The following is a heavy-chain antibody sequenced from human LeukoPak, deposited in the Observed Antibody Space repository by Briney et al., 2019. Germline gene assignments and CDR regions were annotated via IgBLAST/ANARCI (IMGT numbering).Heavy chain of an antibody. D-gene: IGHD5-18*01. CDR1: GFTVSSNY. V-gene: IGHV3-53*01. CDR3: ARDMEGYSYGCDY. CDR2: IYSGGST. Sequence: GGSLRLSCAASGFTVSSNYMSWVRQAPGKGLEWVSVIYSGGSTYYADSVKGRFTISRDNSKNTLYLQMNSLRAEDTAVYYCARDMEGYSYGCDYWGQGTLVTVSS. J-gene: IGHJ4*02.